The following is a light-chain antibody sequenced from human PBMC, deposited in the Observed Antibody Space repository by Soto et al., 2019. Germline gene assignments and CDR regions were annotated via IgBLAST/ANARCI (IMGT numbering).Light chain of an antibody. V-gene: IGLV1-44*01. CDR2: SNN. Sequence: QSVLTQPPSASGTPGQRVTTSCSGSSSNIGINTVNWYQQLPGTAPKLLIYSNNQRPSGVPGRFSGSKSGTSASLAISGLQSEDEADYYCAAWDDSLNGVVFGGGTKLTVL. J-gene: IGLJ2*01. CDR3: AAWDDSLNGVV. CDR1: SSNIGINT.